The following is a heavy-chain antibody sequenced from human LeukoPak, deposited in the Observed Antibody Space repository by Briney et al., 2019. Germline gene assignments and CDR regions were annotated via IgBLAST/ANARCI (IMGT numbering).Heavy chain of an antibody. D-gene: IGHD6-13*01. Sequence: SVKVSCTASGGTFSSYAISWVRQAPGQGLEWMGGIIPIFGTANYAQKFQGRVTITADESTSTAYMELSSLRSEDTAVYYCARDSVLSSSWYYPFDYWGQGTLVTVSS. CDR3: ARDSVLSSSWYYPFDY. V-gene: IGHV1-69*01. CDR1: GGTFSSYA. CDR2: IIPIFGTA. J-gene: IGHJ4*02.